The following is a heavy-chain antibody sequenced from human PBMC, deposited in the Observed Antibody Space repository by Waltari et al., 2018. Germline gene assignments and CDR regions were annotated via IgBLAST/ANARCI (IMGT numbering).Heavy chain of an antibody. Sequence: QLQLQESGPGLVKPSETLSLTCTVSGDSLSSSTSYWGWIRQPPGKGLEWIGSIYYSGITYYNPSLKSRVTISVDTSKNQFSLKMNSVTAADTALYYCASDAIAAAGYFDYWGQGTLVTVSS. D-gene: IGHD6-13*01. CDR2: IYYSGIT. CDR1: GDSLSSSTSY. V-gene: IGHV4-39*01. J-gene: IGHJ4*02. CDR3: ASDAIAAAGYFDY.